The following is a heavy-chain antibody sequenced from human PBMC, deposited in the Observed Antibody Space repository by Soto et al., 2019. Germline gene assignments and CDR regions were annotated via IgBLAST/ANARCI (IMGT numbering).Heavy chain of an antibody. CDR1: GYTFTGYY. V-gene: IGHV1-2*02. CDR3: ARVYLPYMEDFWSGHLQDYYFYYGLDV. Sequence: ASVKGSCKTSGYTFTGYYIHWVRQAPGQGLEWMGRINPNSGGTNYAQKFQGRVTLTRDTSISTAYMDLSSLRSDDTAVYYCARVYLPYMEDFWSGHLQDYYFYYGLDVWGQGTTVTVSS. D-gene: IGHD3-3*01. CDR2: INPNSGGT. J-gene: IGHJ6*02.